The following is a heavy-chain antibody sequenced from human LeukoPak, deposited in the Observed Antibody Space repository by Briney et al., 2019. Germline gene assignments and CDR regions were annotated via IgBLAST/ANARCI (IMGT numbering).Heavy chain of an antibody. CDR2: IFPGDSDT. V-gene: IGHV5-51*01. CDR3: ARRSAAAGILEYYFDY. CDR1: GYSFTSYW. J-gene: IGHJ4*02. Sequence: GESLKISCKGSGYSFTSYWIGWVRQMPGKGLEWMGIIFPGDSDTRYSSSFQGQVTISADKSISTAYLQWSSLKASDTAMYYCARRSAAAGILEYYFDYWGQGTLVTVSS. D-gene: IGHD6-13*01.